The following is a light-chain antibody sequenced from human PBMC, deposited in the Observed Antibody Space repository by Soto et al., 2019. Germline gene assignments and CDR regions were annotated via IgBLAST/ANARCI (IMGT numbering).Light chain of an antibody. J-gene: IGKJ4*01. CDR1: QRVSSGS. Sequence: EILLTQSPATLSLSPGERATLSCRASQRVSSGSLAWYQQQPGQAPRLLIYSASNRATGIPDRFSGSGSGTDFTLTISSLEPEDFAVYYCQQRSNWPLTFGRGTKVDIK. CDR2: SAS. V-gene: IGKV3D-20*02. CDR3: QQRSNWPLT.